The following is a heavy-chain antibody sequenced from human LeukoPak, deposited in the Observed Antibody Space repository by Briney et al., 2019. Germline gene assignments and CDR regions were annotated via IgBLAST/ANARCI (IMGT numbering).Heavy chain of an antibody. J-gene: IGHJ4*02. D-gene: IGHD6-13*01. CDR2: ISSDGGGT. V-gene: IGHV3-64D*06. CDR1: GFIFTPYA. CDR3: VGYTDSSYPD. Sequence: GGSLRLSCSASGFIFTPYAMHWVRQAPGKGLEYVSAISSDGGGTYYTDSVKGRFTISGDSSKSTLYLQMSSLRPEDTAVYYCVGYTDSSYPDWGQGTLVTVSS.